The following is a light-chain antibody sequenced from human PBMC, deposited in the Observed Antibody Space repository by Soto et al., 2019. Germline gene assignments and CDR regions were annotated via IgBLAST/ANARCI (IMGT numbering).Light chain of an antibody. Sequence: DIQMTQSPSSLSASVGDRVTITCRASQSIITYLNWYQQKPGKAPKLLIYAASSLQSGVPSSFSGSGSGTDFTLTITSLQPEDFATYYCQQSYSTPWTFGQGTKVEIK. CDR2: AAS. CDR3: QQSYSTPWT. V-gene: IGKV1-39*01. J-gene: IGKJ1*01. CDR1: QSIITY.